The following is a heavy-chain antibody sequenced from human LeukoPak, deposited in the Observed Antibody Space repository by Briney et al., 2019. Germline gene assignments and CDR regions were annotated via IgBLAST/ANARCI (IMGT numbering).Heavy chain of an antibody. CDR1: GYTFTDYY. CDR3: ARESSSTGVDF. J-gene: IGHJ4*02. Sequence: ASVKVSCKASGYTFTDYYMHWVRQAPGQGLERMGRINPNSGGTNYAQKFQGRVTMTRDTSISTAYMDLSRLRSDDTALYYCARESSSTGVDFWGQGTLVTVSS. D-gene: IGHD1-26*01. CDR2: INPNSGGT. V-gene: IGHV1-2*06.